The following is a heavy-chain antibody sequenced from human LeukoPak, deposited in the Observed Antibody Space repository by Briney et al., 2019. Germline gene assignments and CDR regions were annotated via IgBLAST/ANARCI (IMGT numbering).Heavy chain of an antibody. V-gene: IGHV3-7*01. CDR2: IKEDGSEK. CDR1: GFTFNTYW. Sequence: PGGSLRLSCAASGFTFNTYWMSWVRQAPGKELEWVANIKEDGSEKNYVDSVKGRFTISRDNAKNSLYLQMNSLRAEDTAVYYCARDRYYDFWTAFDYWGRGTLVTVSS. D-gene: IGHD3-3*01. CDR3: ARDRYYDFWTAFDY. J-gene: IGHJ4*02.